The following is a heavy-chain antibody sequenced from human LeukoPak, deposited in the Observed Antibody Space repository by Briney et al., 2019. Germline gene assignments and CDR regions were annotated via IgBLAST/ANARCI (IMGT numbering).Heavy chain of an antibody. Sequence: PGGSLRLSCAASGFTFSSYSMNWVRQAPGKGLEWVSSISSSSSYIYYADSVKGRFTISRDNAKNSLYLQMNSLRAEDTAVYYCARDPTLKSYYYYMDVWGKGTTVTISS. J-gene: IGHJ6*03. V-gene: IGHV3-21*04. CDR3: ARDPTLKSYYYYMDV. CDR1: GFTFSSYS. CDR2: ISSSSSYI.